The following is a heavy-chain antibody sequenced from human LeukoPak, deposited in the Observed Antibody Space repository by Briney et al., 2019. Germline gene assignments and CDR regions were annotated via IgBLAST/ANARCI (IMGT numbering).Heavy chain of an antibody. CDR3: ARPSRDPSCYYYIDV. Sequence: ASVKVSCKASGYTFTSYYMHWVRQAPGQGLEWMGIINPSGGSTSYAQKFQGRVTMTRDTSTSTVYMELSSLRSEDTAVYYCARPSRDPSCYYYIDVWGKGTTVTLSS. J-gene: IGHJ6*03. CDR1: GYTFTSYY. CDR2: INPSGGST. V-gene: IGHV1-46*01.